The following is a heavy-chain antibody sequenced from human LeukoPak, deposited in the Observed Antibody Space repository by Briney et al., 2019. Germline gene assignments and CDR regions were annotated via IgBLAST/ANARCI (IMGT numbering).Heavy chain of an antibody. D-gene: IGHD3-16*01. CDR3: ARFGYYDYVWGRTNYFDY. CDR1: GYSFTSYW. Sequence: GEPLKISCKGSGYSFTSYWIGWVREMPGKGLEWMGIIYPGDSDTRYSPSFQGQVTISADKSISTAYLQWSSLKASDTAMYYCARFGYYDYVWGRTNYFDYWGQGTLVTVSS. CDR2: IYPGDSDT. V-gene: IGHV5-51*01. J-gene: IGHJ4*02.